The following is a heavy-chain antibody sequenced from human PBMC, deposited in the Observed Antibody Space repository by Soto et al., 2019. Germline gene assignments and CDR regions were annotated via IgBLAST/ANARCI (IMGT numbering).Heavy chain of an antibody. CDR1: GFTVSSNF. CDR2: IYSGGST. CDR3: ARGVNYYDSSGSSWFDP. V-gene: IGHV3-53*01. Sequence: GGSLRLSCVASGFTVSSNFMTWVRQAPGKGLEWVSVIYSGGSTYYADSVKGRFTISRDKSKNTLYLQMNSLRAEDTAVYYCARGVNYYDSSGSSWFDPWGQGALVTVSS. J-gene: IGHJ5*02. D-gene: IGHD3-22*01.